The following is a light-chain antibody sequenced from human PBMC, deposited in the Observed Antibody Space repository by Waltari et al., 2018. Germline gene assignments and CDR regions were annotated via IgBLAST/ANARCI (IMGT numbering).Light chain of an antibody. CDR2: KDT. Sequence: SYELTQPPSVSVSPGQTATITCSGDLLPKQFAYWYQQGPGQAPVLLIYKDTERASGIPERFSGSTSGTTVTLTIAGVQAEDEADYFCQSVDVTALPFGGGTRLTVL. CDR3: QSVDVTALP. CDR1: LLPKQF. V-gene: IGLV3-25*03. J-gene: IGLJ2*01.